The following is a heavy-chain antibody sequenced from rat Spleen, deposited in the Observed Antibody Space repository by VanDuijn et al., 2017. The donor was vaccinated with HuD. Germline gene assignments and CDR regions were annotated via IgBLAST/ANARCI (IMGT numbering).Heavy chain of an antibody. CDR2: IWTGGTT. D-gene: IGHD4-2*01. CDR3: ARDRTGPFDY. Sequence: QVQLKESGPGLVQSSQTLSLTCTVSGFSLSSSHVTWVRQPPGKGLEWLGIIWTGGTTAYNSLLKSRLSITRDTSKSQVFLKMNNLQTEDTATYYCARDRTGPFDYWGQGVMVTVSS. J-gene: IGHJ2*01. V-gene: IGHV2-43*01. CDR1: GFSLSSSH.